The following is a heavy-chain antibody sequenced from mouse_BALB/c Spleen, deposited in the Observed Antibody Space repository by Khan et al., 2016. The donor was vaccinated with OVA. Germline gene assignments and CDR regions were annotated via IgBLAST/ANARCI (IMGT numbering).Heavy chain of an antibody. CDR3: ARAFYNGAWFAY. V-gene: IGHV2-9*02. CDR2: IWVGGST. CDR1: GFSLSNYG. J-gene: IGHJ3*01. D-gene: IGHD1-3*01. Sequence: VQLKESGPGLVAPSQTLSITCTVSGFSLSNYGVHWVRQPPGKGLEWLGVIWVGGSTNHNSALMSRLSISKDDSKSQVFLKMNSLQTDDTAMYYCARAFYNGAWFAYWGQGTLVTVSA.